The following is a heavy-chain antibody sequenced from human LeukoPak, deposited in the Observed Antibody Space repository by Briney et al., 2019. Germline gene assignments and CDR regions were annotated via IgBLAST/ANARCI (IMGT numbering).Heavy chain of an antibody. D-gene: IGHD6-6*01. CDR3: ARHRSSWLIDY. Sequence: GRSLRPSCAASGFTFSSYAMHWVRQAPGKGLEWVAVISYDGSNKYYADSVKGRFTISRDNSKNTLYLQMNSLRAEDTAVYYCARHRSSWLIDYWGQGTLVTVSS. J-gene: IGHJ4*02. V-gene: IGHV3-30-3*01. CDR1: GFTFSSYA. CDR2: ISYDGSNK.